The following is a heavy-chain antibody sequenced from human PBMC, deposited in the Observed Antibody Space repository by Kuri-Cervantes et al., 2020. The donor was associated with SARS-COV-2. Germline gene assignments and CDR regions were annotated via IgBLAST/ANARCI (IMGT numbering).Heavy chain of an antibody. D-gene: IGHD4-23*01. V-gene: IGHV3-11*01. CDR2: ISSSGSRI. CDR1: GFTFSDYY. Sequence: GGSLRLSCAASGFTFSDYYITWIRQAPGKGLEWVSYISSSGSRINYTDSVKGRFTISRDNARKSVFPQMNSLRAEDTAVYYCAKDFWIAIRDYGGRVDAFDIWGQGTMVTVSS. J-gene: IGHJ3*02. CDR3: AKDFWIAIRDYGGRVDAFDI.